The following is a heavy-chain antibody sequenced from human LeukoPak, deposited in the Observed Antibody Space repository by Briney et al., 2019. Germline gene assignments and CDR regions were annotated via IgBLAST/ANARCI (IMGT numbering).Heavy chain of an antibody. D-gene: IGHD6-19*01. Sequence: GGSLRLSCAASGFTFSSYSMNWVRQAPGKGLEWVSSINSSSSYIYYADSVKGRFTISRDDAKNSLHLQMNSLRAEDTAVYYCARVGHGQWLVRAVYTWFDPWGQGTLVTVSS. CDR1: GFTFSSYS. J-gene: IGHJ5*02. CDR2: INSSSSYI. V-gene: IGHV3-21*01. CDR3: ARVGHGQWLVRAVYTWFDP.